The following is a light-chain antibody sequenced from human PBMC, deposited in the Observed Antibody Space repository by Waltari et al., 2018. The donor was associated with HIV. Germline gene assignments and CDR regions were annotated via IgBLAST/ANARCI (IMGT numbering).Light chain of an antibody. CDR1: QAISSGY. J-gene: IGKJ2*02. V-gene: IGKV3-20*01. CDR3: QQYGSSPCT. Sequence: EIVLTQSTATLSLSPGERATLSCRASQAISSGYLAWYQQIRGQAPRLLIFGASSRATGIPDRFSGSGSETVFTLTISSLEPEDFAMYYCQQYGSSPCTFGQGTRLEIK. CDR2: GAS.